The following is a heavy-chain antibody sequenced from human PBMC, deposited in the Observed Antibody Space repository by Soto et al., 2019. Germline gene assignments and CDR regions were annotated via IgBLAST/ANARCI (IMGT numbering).Heavy chain of an antibody. Sequence: VNFSSKSPRSTYSSCAIRWVRQAPGQGLEWMEGIIPIFGTATSAQKFQGRVTITADESTSTAYMELSSLRSEDTAVYYCARDRRAYDFWSGSPPSYYYYGMDVWGQGTTVTVS. CDR3: ARDRRAYDFWSGSPPSYYYYGMDV. CDR1: RSTYSSCA. CDR2: IIPIFGTA. J-gene: IGHJ6*02. D-gene: IGHD3-3*01. V-gene: IGHV1-69*13.